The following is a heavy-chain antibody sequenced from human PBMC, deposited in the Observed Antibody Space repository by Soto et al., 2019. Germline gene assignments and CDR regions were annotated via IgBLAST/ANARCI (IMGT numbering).Heavy chain of an antibody. D-gene: IGHD2-15*01. Sequence: VQLVESGGGVVQPGRSLRLSCAASGFTFSSYAMHWVRQAPGKGLEWVAVISYDGSNKYYADSVKGRFTISRDNSKNTLYLQMNSLRAEDTAVYYCARGLVGFDYWGQGTLVTVSS. J-gene: IGHJ4*02. V-gene: IGHV3-30-3*01. CDR1: GFTFSSYA. CDR2: ISYDGSNK. CDR3: ARGLVGFDY.